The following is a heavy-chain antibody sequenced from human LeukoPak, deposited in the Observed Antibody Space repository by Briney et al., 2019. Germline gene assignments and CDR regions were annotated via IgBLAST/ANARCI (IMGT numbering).Heavy chain of an antibody. CDR2: INPSGGST. J-gene: IGHJ4*02. CDR1: GYTFTSYG. CDR3: ARDPYSSGWYETEFDY. Sequence: GASVKVSCKASGYTFTSYGISWVRQAPGQGPEWMGIINPSGGSTSYAQKFQGRVTMTRDTSTSTVYMELSSLRSEDTAVYYCARDPYSSGWYETEFDYWGQGTLVTVSS. V-gene: IGHV1-46*01. D-gene: IGHD6-19*01.